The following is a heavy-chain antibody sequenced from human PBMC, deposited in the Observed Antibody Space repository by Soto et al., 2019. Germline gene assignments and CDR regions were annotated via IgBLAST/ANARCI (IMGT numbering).Heavy chain of an antibody. J-gene: IGHJ4*02. Sequence: EVQLLESGGGLVKPGGSLRLSCAASGFTFSTYSMNWVRQAPGKGLEWISSISSSGGSISYAESVKGRFTISRDNAKNSLYLQMDSLRAEDTAVYYCARGRSINTNMDYWGQGTLVTVSS. CDR3: ARGRSINTNMDY. CDR2: ISSSGGSI. V-gene: IGHV3-21*01. CDR1: GFTFSTYS. D-gene: IGHD2-2*01.